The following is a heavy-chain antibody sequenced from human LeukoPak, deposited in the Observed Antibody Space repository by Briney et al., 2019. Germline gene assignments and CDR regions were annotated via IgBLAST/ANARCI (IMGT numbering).Heavy chain of an antibody. CDR3: ARAAKTDIVATISEGGCYFDY. CDR1: GGSFSGYY. J-gene: IGHJ4*02. V-gene: IGHV4-34*01. CDR2: INHSGST. Sequence: ETLSLTCAVYGGSFSGYYWSWVRQPPGKGLEWIGEINHSGSTNYNPSLKSRVTISVDTSKNQFSLKLNSVTAADTAVYYCARAAKTDIVATISEGGCYFDYWGQGTLVTVSS. D-gene: IGHD5-12*01.